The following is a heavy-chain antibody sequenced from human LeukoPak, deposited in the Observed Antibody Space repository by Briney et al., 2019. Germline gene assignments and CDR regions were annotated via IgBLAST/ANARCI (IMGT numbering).Heavy chain of an antibody. CDR3: ARDGSYYDSSGYYPDPYYFDY. V-gene: IGHV3-21*01. D-gene: IGHD3-22*01. J-gene: IGHJ4*02. CDR1: GFTFSSYS. CDR2: ISSSSSYI. Sequence: GGSLRLSCAASGFTFSSYSMNWVRQAPGKGLEWVSSISSSSSYIYYADSVKGRFTIPRDNAKNSLYLQMNSLRAEDTAVYYCARDGSYYDSSGYYPDPYYFDYWGQGTLVTVSS.